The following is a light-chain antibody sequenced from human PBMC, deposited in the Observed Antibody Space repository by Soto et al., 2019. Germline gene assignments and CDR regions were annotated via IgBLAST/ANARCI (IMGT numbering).Light chain of an antibody. CDR1: SSDVGSYNL. J-gene: IGLJ2*01. CDR3: GSYAGGNTLV. Sequence: QSALTEPASVSGSPGQSITISCTGTSSDVGSYNLVSWFQQHPGQAPKLMIYKVTERPSGVSDRFSGSKSGSTASLTIAGLQAEDEADYYCGSYAGGNTLVFGGGTKLTVL. CDR2: KVT. V-gene: IGLV2-23*02.